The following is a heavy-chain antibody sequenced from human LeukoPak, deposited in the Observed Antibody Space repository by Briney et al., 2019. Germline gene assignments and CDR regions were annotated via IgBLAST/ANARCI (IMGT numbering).Heavy chain of an antibody. CDR1: GFTFSSYW. Sequence: GGSLRLSCAASGFTFSSYWMSWVRQAPGKGLEWVAVISYDGSNKYYADSVKGRFTISRDNSKNTLYLQMNSLRAEDTAVYYCARLPLVSSSWYYFDYWGQGTLVTVSS. CDR3: ARLPLVSSSWYYFDY. J-gene: IGHJ4*02. V-gene: IGHV3-30-3*01. CDR2: ISYDGSNK. D-gene: IGHD6-13*01.